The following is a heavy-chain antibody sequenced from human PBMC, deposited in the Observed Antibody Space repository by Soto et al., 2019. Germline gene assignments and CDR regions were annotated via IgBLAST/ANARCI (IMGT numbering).Heavy chain of an antibody. V-gene: IGHV1-2*04. J-gene: IGHJ4*02. CDR2: INPNSGGT. D-gene: IGHD3-22*01. Sequence: QVQLVQSGAEVKKPGASVKVSCKASGYTFTDYYMHWVRQAPGQGLEWMGWINPNSGGTNYAQKFQGWVXXTXDXXISTAYMELSRLRSDDTAVYYCARDNRSGYYYPDYWGQGTLVTVSS. CDR1: GYTFTDYY. CDR3: ARDNRSGYYYPDY.